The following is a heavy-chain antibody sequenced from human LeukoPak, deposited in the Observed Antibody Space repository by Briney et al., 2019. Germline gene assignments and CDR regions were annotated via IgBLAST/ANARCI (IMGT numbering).Heavy chain of an antibody. CDR3: ARGGFNCSTATCYPNWFDP. CDR2: IRQDGGET. CDR1: GLTFSRDW. J-gene: IGHJ5*02. Sequence: GGSLRLSCEASGLTFSRDWMGWVRQAPGKGLEWVANIRQDGGETYYGDSVKGRFIISRDNAKNSLFLQMNSLRAEDTAVYFCARGGFNCSTATCYPNWFDPWGQGTLVTVSS. D-gene: IGHD2-2*01. V-gene: IGHV3-7*03.